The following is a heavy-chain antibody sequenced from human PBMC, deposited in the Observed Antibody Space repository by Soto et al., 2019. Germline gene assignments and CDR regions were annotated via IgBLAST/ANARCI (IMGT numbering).Heavy chain of an antibody. V-gene: IGHV3-66*01. D-gene: IGHD3-16*01. J-gene: IGHJ4*02. Sequence: GGSLRLSCAASGFTVSSNYMSWVRQAPGKGLEWVSVIYSGGSTYYADSVKGRFTISRDNSKNTLYLQMNSLRAEDTAVYYCARGVVVDYIWGSIGGGFDYWGQGTLVTVSS. CDR2: IYSGGST. CDR3: ARGVVVDYIWGSIGGGFDY. CDR1: GFTVSSNY.